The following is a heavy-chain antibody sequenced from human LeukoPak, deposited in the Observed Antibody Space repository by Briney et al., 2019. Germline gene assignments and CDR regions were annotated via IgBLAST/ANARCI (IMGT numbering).Heavy chain of an antibody. J-gene: IGHJ4*02. CDR1: GFTFSNAW. Sequence: GGSLRLSCAASGFTFSNAWMSWVRQAPGKGREWVGGIKNKTDGGTTDYAAPVKGRFTISRNDSKNTLYLQMNRLKTEDTAVYYCTTDNRFLECLYYFDYWGQGTLVTVSS. V-gene: IGHV3-15*01. CDR3: TTDNRFLECLYYFDY. D-gene: IGHD3-3*01. CDR2: IKNKTDGGTT.